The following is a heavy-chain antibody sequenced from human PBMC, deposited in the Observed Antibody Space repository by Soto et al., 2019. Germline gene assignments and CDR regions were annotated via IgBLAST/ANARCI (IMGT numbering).Heavy chain of an antibody. CDR3: ERDPLRTPPEAAFDV. CDR2: IYFSGVT. J-gene: IGHJ3*01. D-gene: IGHD1-1*01. CDR1: GGSISSAGYY. Sequence: QVHLQESGPGLVEPSQTLSLTCTVSGGSISSAGYYWSWIRQRPGNGLEWSRYIYFSGVTYYNPSLASRVTISVDTSKNQFSLRRSSVTAAETAFYYCERDPLRTPPEAAFDVWGQGTKVTVSS. V-gene: IGHV4-31*03.